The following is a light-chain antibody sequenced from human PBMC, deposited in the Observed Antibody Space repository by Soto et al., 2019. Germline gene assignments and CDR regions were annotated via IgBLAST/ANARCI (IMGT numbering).Light chain of an antibody. Sequence: SVLTHPPSVSGAPGQRVTISCTGSSSNIGAGYDVHWYQQLPGTAPKLLIYGNSNRPSGVPDRFSGSKSGTSASLAITGLQAEDEADYYCQSYDSSLSGLVFGTGTKLTVL. V-gene: IGLV1-40*01. J-gene: IGLJ1*01. CDR2: GNS. CDR1: SSNIGAGYD. CDR3: QSYDSSLSGLV.